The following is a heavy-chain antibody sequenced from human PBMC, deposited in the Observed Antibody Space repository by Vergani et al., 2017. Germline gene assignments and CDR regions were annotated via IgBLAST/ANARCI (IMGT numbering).Heavy chain of an antibody. Sequence: QVQLVQSGAEVKKPGSSVKVSCKASGGTFSSYAISWVRQAPGQGLEWMGGIIPIFGTANYGQKFQGRVTITADKSTGTAYRELSSLRSEDTAVYYCARIVGDCNRPLYGMDVWGQGTTVTVSS. V-gene: IGHV1-69*06. D-gene: IGHD1-26*01. CDR1: GGTFSSYA. CDR3: ARIVGDCNRPLYGMDV. CDR2: IIPIFGTA. J-gene: IGHJ6*02.